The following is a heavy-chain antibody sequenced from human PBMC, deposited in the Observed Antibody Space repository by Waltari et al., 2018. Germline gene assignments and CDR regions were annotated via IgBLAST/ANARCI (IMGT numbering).Heavy chain of an antibody. CDR2: IWYDGSNK. D-gene: IGHD6-13*01. J-gene: IGHJ4*02. CDR1: GFTFSSYG. V-gene: IGHV3-33*06. CDR3: AKEGAAAAAGGFDY. Sequence: QVQLVESGGGVVQPGRSLRLSCAASGFTFSSYGMHWVRQAPGKGLEWVAVIWYDGSNKYYADSVKGRFTISRDNSKNTLYLQMNSLRAEDTAVYYCAKEGAAAAAGGFDYWGQGTLVTVSS.